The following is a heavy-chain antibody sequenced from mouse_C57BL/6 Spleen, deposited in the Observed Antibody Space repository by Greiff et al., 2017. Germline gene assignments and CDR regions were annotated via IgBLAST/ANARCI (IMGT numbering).Heavy chain of an antibody. CDR1: GYTFTDYE. CDR2: IDPETGGT. V-gene: IGHV1-15*01. J-gene: IGHJ4*01. CDR3: TRGGGSSGYYAMDY. Sequence: QVQLQQSGAELVRPGASVTLSCKASGYTFTDYEMHWVKQTPVHGLEWIGAIDPETGGTAYNQKFKGKAILTADKSSSTAYMELRSLTSEDSAVYYCTRGGGSSGYYAMDYWGQGTSVTVSS. D-gene: IGHD1-1*01.